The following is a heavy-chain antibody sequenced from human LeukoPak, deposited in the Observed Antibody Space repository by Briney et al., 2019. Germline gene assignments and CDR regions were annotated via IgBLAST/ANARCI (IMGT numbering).Heavy chain of an antibody. CDR3: ARGMSSGYDFDY. J-gene: IGHJ4*02. V-gene: IGHV3-64*01. Sequence: GGSLRLSCAASGFTFSSYAMHWVRQAPGKGLEYVSAISSNGGSTYYANSVKGRFTISRDNSKNTLYLQMNSLRAEDTAVYYCARGMSSGYDFDYWGQGTLVTVS. D-gene: IGHD5-12*01. CDR1: GFTFSSYA. CDR2: ISSNGGST.